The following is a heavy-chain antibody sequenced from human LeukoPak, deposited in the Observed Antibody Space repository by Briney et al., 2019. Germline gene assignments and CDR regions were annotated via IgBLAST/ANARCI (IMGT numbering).Heavy chain of an antibody. CDR2: INPNSGGT. CDR1: GYTFTGYY. Sequence: ASVKVSCKASGYTFTGYYMHWVRQAPGQGLEWMGWINPNSGGTNYAQKFQGRVTMTRDMSISTAYMELSRLRSDDTAAYYCARAKYYYDSSGQSEGYWGQGTLVTVSS. CDR3: ARAKYYYDSSGQSEGY. J-gene: IGHJ4*02. V-gene: IGHV1-2*02. D-gene: IGHD3-22*01.